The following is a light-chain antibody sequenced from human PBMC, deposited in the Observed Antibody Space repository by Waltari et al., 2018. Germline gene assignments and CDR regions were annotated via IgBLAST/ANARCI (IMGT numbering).Light chain of an antibody. J-gene: IGLJ3*02. CDR3: QTWGTGIQV. CDR1: SGHSSYA. Sequence: QLLLTQSPSASASLGASVKLTCTLSSGHSSYAIEWHQQQPEKGPRYLMKLNSDGSHSKGDGIPDRFSGSSSGAERYLTISSLQSEDEADYYCQTWGTGIQVFGGGTKLTVL. CDR2: LNSDGSH. V-gene: IGLV4-69*01.